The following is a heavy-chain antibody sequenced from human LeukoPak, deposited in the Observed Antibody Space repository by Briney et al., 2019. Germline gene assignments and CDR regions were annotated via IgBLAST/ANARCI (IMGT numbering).Heavy chain of an antibody. D-gene: IGHD3-9*01. CDR1: GFTFSSYS. V-gene: IGHV3-21*01. J-gene: IGHJ4*02. CDR2: ISRSSSEI. CDR3: ARVADYDILTGSPL. Sequence: GGSLRLSCAAAGFTFSSYSMSWVRQAPGKGLEWVSYISRSSSEIYYADSVKGRFTTSGDNAKNSLYLKMNSLSAEDTAVYYCARVADYDILTGSPLWGQGTLVTVPS.